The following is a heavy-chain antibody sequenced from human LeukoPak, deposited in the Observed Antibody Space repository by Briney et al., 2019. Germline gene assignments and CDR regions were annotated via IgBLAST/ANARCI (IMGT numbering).Heavy chain of an antibody. CDR1: GGSISSYY. J-gene: IGHJ4*02. CDR2: IYYSGST. CDR3: ASLRRGRRAPRLYYFDY. Sequence: SETLSLTCTVSGGSISSYYWSWIRQPPGKGLEWIGYIYYSGSTNYNPSLKSRVTISIDTSKNQFSLKLSSVTAADTAVYYCASLRRGRRAPRLYYFDYWGQGTLVTVSS. V-gene: IGHV4-59*08. D-gene: IGHD5-12*01.